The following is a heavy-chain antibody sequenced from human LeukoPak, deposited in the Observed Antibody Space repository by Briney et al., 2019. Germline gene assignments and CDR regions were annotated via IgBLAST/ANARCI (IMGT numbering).Heavy chain of an antibody. Sequence: PSETLSLTCTVSGASVSIYYWSWIRQPPGKGLEWIGDVSYSGSRKYNPSLKNRITISVDTSKNQLSLKVSSVTAADTAVYYCAREAGTPDAFDIWGQGTMVTVSS. CDR1: GASVSIYY. CDR2: VSYSGSR. J-gene: IGHJ3*02. D-gene: IGHD6-19*01. CDR3: AREAGTPDAFDI. V-gene: IGHV4-59*02.